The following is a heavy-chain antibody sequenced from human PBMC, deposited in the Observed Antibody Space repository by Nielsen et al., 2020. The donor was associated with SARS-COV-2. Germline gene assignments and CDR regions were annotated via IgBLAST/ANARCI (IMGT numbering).Heavy chain of an antibody. Sequence: GESLKISCAASGFAFDDHGMSWVRQVPGKGLEWVSGLNWSGRSTGYADSVKGRFTISRDNAKNSLSLQMNGLRAEDTAFYYCARDDYGDYVSRMDVWGQGTTVTVSS. CDR1: GFAFDDHG. J-gene: IGHJ6*02. CDR2: LNWSGRST. D-gene: IGHD4-17*01. V-gene: IGHV3-20*04. CDR3: ARDDYGDYVSRMDV.